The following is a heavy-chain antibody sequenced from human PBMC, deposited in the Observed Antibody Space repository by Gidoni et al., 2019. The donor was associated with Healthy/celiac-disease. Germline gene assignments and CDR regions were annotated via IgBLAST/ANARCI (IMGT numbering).Heavy chain of an antibody. V-gene: IGHV1-69*18. CDR2: IIPIFGTD. CDR1: GGTFSSYA. D-gene: IGHD4-17*01. CDR3: ARGTVTTD. J-gene: IGHJ4*02. Sequence: QVQLVQYGAAVKKPVTSVTVSCKASGGTFSSYAIRWVRQVPGQGLEWLGRIIPIFGTDNYAQKVQSRVTINAVESTSTAYVELSVQRSESTAGYYGARGTVTTDWGQGTLVTVSS.